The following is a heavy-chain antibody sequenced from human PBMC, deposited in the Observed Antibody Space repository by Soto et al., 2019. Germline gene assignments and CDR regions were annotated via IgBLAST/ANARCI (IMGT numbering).Heavy chain of an antibody. CDR2: IRSKANSYAT. CDR3: TPDLGELSLKPPLFGY. CDR1: WVTFSCSA. Sequence: WSLRLSCATSWVTFSCSAIPRVRQASGEGLEWVGRIRSKANSYATAYAASVKGRFTISRDDSKNTAYLQMNSLKTEDTAVYYCTPDLGELSLKPPLFGYWGQGTLVTVSS. D-gene: IGHD3-16*02. J-gene: IGHJ4*02. V-gene: IGHV3-73*01.